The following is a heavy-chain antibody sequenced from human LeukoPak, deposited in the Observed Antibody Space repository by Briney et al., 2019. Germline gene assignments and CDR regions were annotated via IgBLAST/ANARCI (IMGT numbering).Heavy chain of an antibody. V-gene: IGHV3-11*03. J-gene: IGHJ6*01. CDR2: ISSGSSYT. D-gene: IGHD2-2*01. Sequence: GGSLRLSCAASGFTFSDYYMSWIRQAPGKGLEWVSYISSGSSYTNYADSVKGRFTISRDNAKNSLYLQMNSLRAEDTAGYYCARRLCRSSSWHPFGMDVWGQGAPGTVS. CDR1: GFTFSDYY. CDR3: ARRLCRSSSWHPFGMDV.